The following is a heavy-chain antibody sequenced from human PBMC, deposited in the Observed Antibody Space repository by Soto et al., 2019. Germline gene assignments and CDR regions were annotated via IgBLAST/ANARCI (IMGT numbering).Heavy chain of an antibody. CDR3: ARVSRVGATWLD. CDR2: INPSGGST. CDR1: GYTFTSYY. V-gene: IGHV1-46*01. Sequence: QVQLVQSGAEVKKPGASVKVSCKASGYTFTSYYMHWVRQAPGQGLEWMGIINPSGGSTSYAQKFQGGVTMTRDTSTSTVYMELSSLRSEDTAVYYCARVSRVGATWLDWGQGTLVTVSS. D-gene: IGHD1-26*01. J-gene: IGHJ4*02.